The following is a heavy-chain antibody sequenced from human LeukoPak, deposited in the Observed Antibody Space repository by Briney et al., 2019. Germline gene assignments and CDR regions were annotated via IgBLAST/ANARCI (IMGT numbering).Heavy chain of an antibody. V-gene: IGHV3-21*01. D-gene: IGHD1-1*01. Sequence: GGSLRLSCAASGFTFSSYSMNWVRQAPGKGLEGVSSISNSSSYKYYADSVKGGFTIYREKANKSLFVQMNSLRVDDTAVYYCSRKGSNWDLLVDHWGQGIQVTVSS. J-gene: IGHJ4*02. CDR1: GFTFSSYS. CDR2: ISNSSSYK. CDR3: SRKGSNWDLLVDH.